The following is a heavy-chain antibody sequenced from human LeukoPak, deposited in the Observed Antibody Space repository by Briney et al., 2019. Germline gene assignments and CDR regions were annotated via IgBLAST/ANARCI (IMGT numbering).Heavy chain of an antibody. CDR3: ARGQNYYDSSGYIDY. V-gene: IGHV4-59*01. CDR1: GGSISSYY. J-gene: IGHJ4*02. Sequence: PSETLSLTCTVSGGSISSYYWSWIRQPPGKGLESIGYIYYSGSTNYNPSLKSRVTISVDTSKNQFSLKLSSVTAADTAVYYCARGQNYYDSSGYIDYWGQGTLVTVSS. CDR2: IYYSGST. D-gene: IGHD3-22*01.